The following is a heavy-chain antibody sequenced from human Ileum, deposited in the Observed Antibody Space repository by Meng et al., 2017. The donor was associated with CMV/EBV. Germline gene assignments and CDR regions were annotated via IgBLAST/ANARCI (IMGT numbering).Heavy chain of an antibody. Sequence: SGFPFSSYSMNWVRQAPGKGLGWVSSISSSSSYIYYADSVKGRFTISRDNAKNSLYLQMNSLRAEDTAVYYCASANSGSYNNWFDPWGQGTLVTVSS. D-gene: IGHD3-10*01. CDR2: ISSSSSYI. CDR1: GFPFSSYS. CDR3: ASANSGSYNNWFDP. V-gene: IGHV3-21*01. J-gene: IGHJ5*02.